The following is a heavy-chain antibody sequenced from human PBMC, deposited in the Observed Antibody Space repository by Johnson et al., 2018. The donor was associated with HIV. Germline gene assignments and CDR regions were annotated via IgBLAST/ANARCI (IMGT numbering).Heavy chain of an antibody. D-gene: IGHD1-26*01. V-gene: IGHV3-7*03. CDR1: GFTFNSYC. CDR2: IKQDGSGT. J-gene: IGHJ3*02. CDR3: AREKWELRRDAFDI. Sequence: VQLVESGGGLVQPGGSLRLSCAASGFTFNSYCMSWVRQAPGKGLEWVANIKQDGSGTYFADSVKGRFSISRDNAKNSLYLQMNSLRAEDTAVYYCAREKWELRRDAFDIWGQGTMVTVSS.